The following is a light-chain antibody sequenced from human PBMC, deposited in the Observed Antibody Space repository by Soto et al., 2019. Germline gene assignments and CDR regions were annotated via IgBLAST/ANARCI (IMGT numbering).Light chain of an antibody. V-gene: IGLV2-14*03. J-gene: IGLJ2*01. CDR1: SSDVGGYNY. Sequence: QSVLTQPASVSGSPGQSITISCTGTSSDVGGYNYVSWYQQHPDKAPKLMIYDVSNRPSGVSNRFSGSKSGNTASLTISGLQAEDEADYYCCSYTTSSTVLFGGGTKLTVL. CDR2: DVS. CDR3: CSYTTSSTVL.